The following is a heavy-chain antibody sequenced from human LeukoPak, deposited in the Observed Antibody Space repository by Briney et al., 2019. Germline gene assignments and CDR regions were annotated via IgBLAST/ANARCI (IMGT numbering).Heavy chain of an antibody. CDR3: ARPPRYYYYMDV. V-gene: IGHV1-8*01. J-gene: IGHJ6*03. CDR2: MNPSSGNT. Sequence: ASVQVSCKASGYTFTSYDINWVRQATGQGLEWMGWMNPSSGNTGYAQKFQGRVTMTRNTSISTAYMELSSLRSEDTAVYYCARPPRYYYYMDVWGKGTTVTVSS. CDR1: GYTFTSYD.